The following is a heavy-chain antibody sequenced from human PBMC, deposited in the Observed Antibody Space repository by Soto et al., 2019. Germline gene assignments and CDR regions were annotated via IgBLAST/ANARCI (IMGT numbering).Heavy chain of an antibody. CDR1: SGSVSSGSYY. CDR3: AREPRPASRGIGAFDV. D-gene: IGHD1-1*01. J-gene: IGHJ3*01. Sequence: QVQLQGSGPGLVKPSETLSLTCTVSSGSVSSGSYYWTWIRQAPGKGLEWIGSIDYSGNTNYNPSLKSAVIISVDPSKNQFSLRLTSVTAADTAVYYCAREPRPASRGIGAFDVWGHGTMVTVSS. V-gene: IGHV4-61*01. CDR2: IDYSGNT.